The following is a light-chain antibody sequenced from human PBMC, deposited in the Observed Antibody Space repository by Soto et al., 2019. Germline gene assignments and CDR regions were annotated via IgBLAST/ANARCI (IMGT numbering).Light chain of an antibody. CDR2: DVS. CDR3: SSYTSSSTRDV. V-gene: IGLV2-14*01. J-gene: IGLJ1*01. CDR1: SRDVGGYNY. Sequence: QSVLTQPASVSGAPGQAITISCTGTSRDVGGYNYVSWYQQHPGKAPKLMIYDVSNRPSGVSNRFSGSKSGNTASLTISGLQAEDEADYYCSSYTSSSTRDVFGTGTKVTVL.